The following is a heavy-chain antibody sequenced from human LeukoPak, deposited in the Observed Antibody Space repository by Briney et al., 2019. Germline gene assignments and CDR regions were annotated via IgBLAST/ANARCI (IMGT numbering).Heavy chain of an antibody. CDR1: GYSFTSYC. Sequence: GESLKISCKGSGYSFTSYCIGWVRQMPGKGLEWMGIIYPGDSDTRYSPSFQGQVTISADKSISTAYLQWSSLKASDTAMYYCARPPAHYYDSSDPLEYWGQGTLVTVSS. V-gene: IGHV5-51*01. J-gene: IGHJ4*02. CDR2: IYPGDSDT. D-gene: IGHD3-22*01. CDR3: ARPPAHYYDSSDPLEY.